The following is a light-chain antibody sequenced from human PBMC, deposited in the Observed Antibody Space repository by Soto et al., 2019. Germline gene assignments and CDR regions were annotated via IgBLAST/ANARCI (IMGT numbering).Light chain of an antibody. Sequence: EIVLTQSPGTLSLSPGEGATLSCRASQSVSSRYLAWYQQKPGQAPRLLIYGASSRATGIPDRFSGSGSGPDFTLTITRLEPEDFAVYYCQQYGSSPPVTFGGGTKVEIK. CDR2: GAS. CDR1: QSVSSRY. V-gene: IGKV3-20*01. J-gene: IGKJ4*01. CDR3: QQYGSSPPVT.